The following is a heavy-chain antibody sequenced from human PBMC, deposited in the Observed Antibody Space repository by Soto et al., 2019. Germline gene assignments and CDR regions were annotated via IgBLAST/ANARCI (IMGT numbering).Heavy chain of an antibody. D-gene: IGHD2-15*01. Sequence: ASVKVSCKTSGYTFTRYGISWVRQAPGQGLEWMGWISTYNGNTNCAQKFQGRVSMTTDTSTNTAYMDLRSLTSGDTAVYYCAREGYCSSGSCALYYHDYFGMDVWGQGTAVTVSS. CDR2: ISTYNGNT. V-gene: IGHV1-18*01. CDR3: AREGYCSSGSCALYYHDYFGMDV. J-gene: IGHJ6*02. CDR1: GYTFTRYG.